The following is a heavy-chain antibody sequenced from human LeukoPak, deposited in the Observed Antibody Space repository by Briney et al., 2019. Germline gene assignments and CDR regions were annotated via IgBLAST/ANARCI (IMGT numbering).Heavy chain of an antibody. Sequence: ASVKVSCKASGYTFTGYYMHWVRQAPGQGLEWMGIINPSGGSTSYAQKFQGRVTMTRDTSTSTAYMELSSLRSKDTAVYYCAATTYIVVVPAASLDYWGQGTLVTVSS. CDR2: INPSGGST. CDR3: AATTYIVVVPAASLDY. D-gene: IGHD2-2*01. J-gene: IGHJ4*02. CDR1: GYTFTGYY. V-gene: IGHV1-46*01.